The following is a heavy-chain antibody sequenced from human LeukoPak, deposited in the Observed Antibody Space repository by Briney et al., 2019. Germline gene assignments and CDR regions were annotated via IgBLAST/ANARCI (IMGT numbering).Heavy chain of an antibody. J-gene: IGHJ5*02. D-gene: IGHD4-17*01. Sequence: AGGSLRLSCAASGFTFSSYAMHWVRQAPGKGLEWVAVISYDGSNKYYADSVKGRFTISRDNSKNTLYLQMNSLRAEDTAVYYCAREDNYGDYSNWFDPWGQGTLVTVSS. V-gene: IGHV3-30-3*01. CDR2: ISYDGSNK. CDR1: GFTFSSYA. CDR3: AREDNYGDYSNWFDP.